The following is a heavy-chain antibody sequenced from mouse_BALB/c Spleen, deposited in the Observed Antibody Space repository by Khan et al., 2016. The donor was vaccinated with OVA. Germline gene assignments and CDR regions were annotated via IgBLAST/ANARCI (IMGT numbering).Heavy chain of an antibody. CDR2: INPSNGYT. CDR3: AREGAYYRSDGWFSY. D-gene: IGHD2-14*01. J-gene: IGHJ3*01. CDR1: GYTFTTYT. V-gene: IGHV1-4*01. Sequence: VQLQESGAELARPGASVKMSCKASGYTFTTYTMHWVKQRPGQGLEWIGYINPSNGYTNHNQKFKDKSTLTADKSSSTAYMQLSSLTSDYSAVYYCAREGAYYRSDGWFSYWGQGTLVTVSA.